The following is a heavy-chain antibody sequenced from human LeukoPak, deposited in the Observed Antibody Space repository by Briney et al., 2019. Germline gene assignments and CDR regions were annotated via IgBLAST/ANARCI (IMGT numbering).Heavy chain of an antibody. V-gene: IGHV4-39*01. CDR2: IYYSGST. CDR3: ARHPAPGIAAAGRYAFDY. J-gene: IGHJ4*02. CDR1: DGSISSSSYY. D-gene: IGHD6-13*01. Sequence: SETLSLTCTASDGSISSSSYYWGWIRQPPGKGLEWIGSIYYSGSTYYNPSLKSRVTISVDTSKNQCSLRLSSVTAADTAIYYCARHPAPGIAAAGRYAFDYWGQGTLVTVSS.